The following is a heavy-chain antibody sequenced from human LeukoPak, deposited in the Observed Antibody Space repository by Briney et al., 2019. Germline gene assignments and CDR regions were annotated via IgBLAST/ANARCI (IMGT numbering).Heavy chain of an antibody. V-gene: IGHV3-23*01. Sequence: GGSLRLSCVASGFSFSASAIHWVRQAPGKGLEWVSGVSGSGGNIHYADSVKGRFTISRDNSKNTLYLQMNSLRAEDTAVYYCAASLPNIVVVPATKGPFGYWGQGALVTVSS. CDR2: VSGSGGNI. CDR3: AASLPNIVVVPATKGPFGY. J-gene: IGHJ4*02. D-gene: IGHD2-2*01. CDR1: GFSFSASA.